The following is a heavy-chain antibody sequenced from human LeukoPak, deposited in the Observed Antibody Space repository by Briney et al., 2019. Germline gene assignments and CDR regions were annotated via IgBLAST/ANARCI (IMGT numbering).Heavy chain of an antibody. J-gene: IGHJ5*02. CDR2: IYYSGST. CDR1: GGSISSYY. CDR3: AGEITDYYDSSGYFSSWFDP. Sequence: SETLSLTCNVSGGSISSYYWSWIRQPPGKGLEWIGYIYYSGSTYYSPSLKSRVTISVDTSKNQFSLKLSSVTAADTAVYYCAGEITDYYDSSGYFSSWFDPWGQGTLVAVSS. V-gene: IGHV4-59*08. D-gene: IGHD3-22*01.